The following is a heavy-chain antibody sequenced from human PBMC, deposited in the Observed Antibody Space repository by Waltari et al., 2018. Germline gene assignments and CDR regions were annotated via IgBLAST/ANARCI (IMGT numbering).Heavy chain of an antibody. CDR3: AKGRSSSGWHYYMDV. CDR1: GFTFSSSG. CDR2: VRYDGSNK. J-gene: IGHJ6*03. V-gene: IGHV3-30*02. Sequence: QVQLVESGGGVVQPGGSLRLSCAASGFTFSSSGMPWVSQAPGKGLEWVAFVRYDGSNKYYADSVKGRFTISRDNSKNTLYLQMNSLRTEDTAVYYCAKGRSSSGWHYYMDVWGKGTTVTVSS. D-gene: IGHD6-19*01.